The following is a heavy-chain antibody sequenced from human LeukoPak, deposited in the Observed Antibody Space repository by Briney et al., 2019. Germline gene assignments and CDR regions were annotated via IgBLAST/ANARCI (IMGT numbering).Heavy chain of an antibody. J-gene: IGHJ3*02. CDR2: IVVGSGNT. CDR3: GTELGYYGSGSFEDRTFDM. CDR1: GFTFTSSA. D-gene: IGHD3-10*01. Sequence: GTSVKVSCKASGFTFTSSAVQWVRQARGQRLEWIAWIVVGSGNTNYAQKLQERVTITRDMSTTTAYMELSSLRSEDTALYYPGTELGYYGSGSFEDRTFDMWRQGTMVTVSS. V-gene: IGHV1-58*01.